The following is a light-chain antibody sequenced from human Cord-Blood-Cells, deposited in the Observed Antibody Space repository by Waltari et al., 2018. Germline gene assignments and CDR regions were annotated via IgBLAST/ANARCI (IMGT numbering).Light chain of an antibody. CDR2: AAS. J-gene: IGKJ1*01. CDR3: QQYYSYRT. Sequence: AIRMTQSPSSFSASTGARVTITCRASQGISSYLAWYQQKPGKAPKLLIYAASTLQSGVPSRFSGSGSGTDFTLTISCLQSEDFATYYCQQYYSYRTFGQGTKVEIK. V-gene: IGKV1-8*01. CDR1: QGISSY.